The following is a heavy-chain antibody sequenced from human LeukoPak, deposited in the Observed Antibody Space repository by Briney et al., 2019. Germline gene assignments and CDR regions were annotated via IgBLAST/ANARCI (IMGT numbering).Heavy chain of an antibody. CDR2: MNPNSGNT. J-gene: IGHJ5*02. V-gene: IGHV1-8*01. Sequence: GASVKVSCKASGYTFTSYDINWVRQATGQGLEWMGWMNPNSGNTGYAQKFQGRVTMTRNTSISTAYMELSSLRSEDTAVYYCARVRTMVRGVIIPKTRYNWFGPWGQGTLVTVSS. CDR1: GYTFTSYD. CDR3: ARVRTMVRGVIIPKTRYNWFGP. D-gene: IGHD3-10*01.